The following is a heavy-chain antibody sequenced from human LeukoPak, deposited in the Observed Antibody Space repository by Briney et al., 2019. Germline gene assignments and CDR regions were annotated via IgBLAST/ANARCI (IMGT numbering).Heavy chain of an antibody. Sequence: PSETLSLTCTVSGASISSYYWSWIRQPAGKGLEWIGRIDGSGNTNYNPSLKSRISVSVDTSKNQVSLKLSYVTAADTAVYYCGGGRGSGWFDYWGQGTLVTVSS. V-gene: IGHV4-4*07. CDR1: GASISSYY. CDR3: GGGRGSGWFDY. CDR2: IDGSGNT. D-gene: IGHD6-19*01. J-gene: IGHJ4*02.